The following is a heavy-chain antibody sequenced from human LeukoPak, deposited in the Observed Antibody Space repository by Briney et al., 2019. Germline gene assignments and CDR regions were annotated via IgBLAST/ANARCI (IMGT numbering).Heavy chain of an antibody. J-gene: IGHJ4*02. CDR2: ISYDGSTK. CDR3: ARVRSTTCLDY. V-gene: IGHV3-30*10. D-gene: IGHD6-13*01. Sequence: GGSLRLSCAASGFTFSSYAMHWVRQAPGKGLEWVAVISYDGSTKYYTDSVKGRFTISRDNSKNTLFLQMNSLRAEDAALHFCARVRSTTCLDYWGQGALVTVSS. CDR1: GFTFSSYA.